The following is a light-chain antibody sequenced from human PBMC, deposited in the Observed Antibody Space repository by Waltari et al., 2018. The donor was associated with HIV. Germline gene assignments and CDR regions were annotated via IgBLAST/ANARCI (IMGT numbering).Light chain of an antibody. CDR1: SSDVWSYHL. J-gene: IGLJ1*01. CDR2: EGS. CDR3: CSYAGSSTLYV. Sequence: QSALTQPASVSGSPGQSIPISCTVTSSDVWSYHLVSWYQQHPGKAPKLMIYEGSKRPSGVSNRFSGSKSGNTASLTISGLQAEDEADYYCCSYAGSSTLYVFGTGTKVTVL. V-gene: IGLV2-23*01.